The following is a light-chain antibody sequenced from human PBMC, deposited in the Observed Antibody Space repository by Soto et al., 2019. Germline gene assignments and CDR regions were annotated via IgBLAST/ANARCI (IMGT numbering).Light chain of an antibody. CDR3: QQCGISTWP. CDR2: AVS. Sequence: EIGLTQSPGILPLSPGERPTLSCRASQPVSSSYLAWYQQKPGQAPRLLIYAVSARATGIPDSFSGSGSGTDFTLTISRLEPEDFAVYYCQQCGISTWPFGQGTKVDIK. CDR1: QPVSSSY. J-gene: IGKJ1*01. V-gene: IGKV3-20*01.